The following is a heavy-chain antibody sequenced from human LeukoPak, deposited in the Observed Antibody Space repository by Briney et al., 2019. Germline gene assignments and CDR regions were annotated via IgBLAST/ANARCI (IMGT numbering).Heavy chain of an antibody. V-gene: IGHV3-30-3*01. J-gene: IGHJ4*02. CDR3: ARARSYSSSWYGDY. Sequence: GGSLRLSCAASGFTLSNYAMHWVRQAPGKGLEWVAVTSYDGSNEYYADSVKGRFTISRDNSKNTLYLQMNSLTAEDSAVYYCARARSYSSSWYGDYWGQGTLVTVSS. CDR1: GFTLSNYA. D-gene: IGHD6-13*01. CDR2: TSYDGSNE.